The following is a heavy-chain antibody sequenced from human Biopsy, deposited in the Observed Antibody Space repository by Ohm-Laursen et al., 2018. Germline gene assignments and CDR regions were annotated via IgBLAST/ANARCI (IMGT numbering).Heavy chain of an antibody. J-gene: IGHJ4*02. Sequence: SVKVSCKASGYKFTSYGMSWVRQAPGQGFEWMGGISGYNGNTNYAQKFQGRITMAIDAATSTGYMDLRSLKSDDTAVYYCARIAAAGWDDYWGQGTLVTVSS. D-gene: IGHD6-25*01. CDR1: GYKFTSYG. CDR3: ARIAAAGWDDY. CDR2: ISGYNGNT. V-gene: IGHV1-18*01.